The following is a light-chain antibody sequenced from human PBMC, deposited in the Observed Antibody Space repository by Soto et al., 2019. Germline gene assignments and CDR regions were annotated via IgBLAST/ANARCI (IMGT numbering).Light chain of an antibody. CDR1: QSVSSSY. J-gene: IGKJ3*01. CDR3: QQYGSSPRLT. Sequence: EIVLTQSPGTLSLSPGERATLSCRASQSVSSSYLAWYQQKPGQAPRLLIYGASSRATGIPDMFSGSGSGTDFTLTISRLEPEDFAVYYCQQYGSSPRLTCGPGTKVDIK. V-gene: IGKV3-20*01. CDR2: GAS.